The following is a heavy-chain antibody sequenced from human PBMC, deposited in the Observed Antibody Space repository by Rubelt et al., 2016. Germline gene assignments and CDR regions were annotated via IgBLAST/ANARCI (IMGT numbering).Heavy chain of an antibody. CDR3: TRLGVGSTGADY. J-gene: IGHJ4*02. CDR2: IRPDASGF. CDR1: GFIVSSKY. Sequence: ESGGGLIQPGGSLRLSCAASGFIVSSKYMSWVRQATGKGMEWVSRIRPDASGFNYADYVKGRFTISRDNAKNTLFLEMNSLRAEDTAVYYCTRLGVGSTGADYWGQGTLVTVSS. V-gene: IGHV3-74*02. D-gene: IGHD2-8*02.